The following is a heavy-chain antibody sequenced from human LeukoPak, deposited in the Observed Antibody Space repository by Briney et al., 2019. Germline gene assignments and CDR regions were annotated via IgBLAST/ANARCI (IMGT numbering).Heavy chain of an antibody. CDR3: ARGGTDDFWSGYYLSLHGHSGHDPLDY. CDR2: ISSSGSTI. V-gene: IGHV3-11*04. CDR1: GFTLNDYY. Sequence: GGSLRLSCAASGFTLNDYYMSWIRQAPGKGLEWVSYISSSGSTINYADSAKGRFTISRDNAKNSLYLQMNSLRAEDTAVYYCARGGTDDFWSGYYLSLHGHSGHDPLDYWGQGTLVTVSS. J-gene: IGHJ4*02. D-gene: IGHD3-3*01.